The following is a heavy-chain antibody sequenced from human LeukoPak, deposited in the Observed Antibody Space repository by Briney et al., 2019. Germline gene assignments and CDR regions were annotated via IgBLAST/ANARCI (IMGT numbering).Heavy chain of an antibody. CDR2: IRSKANSYAT. V-gene: IGHV3-73*01. J-gene: IGHJ4*02. Sequence: GGSLRLSCAASGFTFSGSAMHWVRQASGKGLEWVGRIRSKANSYATAYAASVKGRFTISRDDSKNTLYLHMNSLRAEDTAVYYCAKDYFPSSSWHLSYVVASPRANQHRSFDYWGQGTLVTVSS. CDR1: GFTFSGSA. D-gene: IGHD6-13*01. CDR3: AKDYFPSSSWHLSYVVASPRANQHRSFDY.